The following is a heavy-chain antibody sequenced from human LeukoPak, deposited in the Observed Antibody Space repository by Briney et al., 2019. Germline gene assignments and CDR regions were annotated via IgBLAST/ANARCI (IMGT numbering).Heavy chain of an antibody. CDR2: IITIIGVT. D-gene: IGHD1-1*01. CDR3: VHMTGSEEGAFDY. CDR1: GGTFSSYA. V-gene: IGHV1-69*04. Sequence: SVKLSCKASGGTFSSYAISWVRQAPGQGLEWMGRIITIIGVTTYAQKFQGRVTITASKSTSEAYMDLSSRGCEDTAVNYCVHMTGSEEGAFDYWGQGTLVTVSS. J-gene: IGHJ4*02.